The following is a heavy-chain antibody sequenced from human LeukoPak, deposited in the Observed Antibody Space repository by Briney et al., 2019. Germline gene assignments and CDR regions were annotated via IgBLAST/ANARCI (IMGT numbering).Heavy chain of an antibody. D-gene: IGHD2-15*01. V-gene: IGHV3-7*01. J-gene: IGHJ4*02. CDR1: GFTLSTSW. CDR3: ARDKVVGATYFDY. CDR2: INQDGSEK. Sequence: PGGSLRLSCTASGFTLSTSWMSWVRQAPGKGLEWVANINQDGSEKYYVDSVKGRFTISRDNAKNSLYLQMNSLRAEDTAVYYCARDKVVGATYFDYWGQGTLVTVSS.